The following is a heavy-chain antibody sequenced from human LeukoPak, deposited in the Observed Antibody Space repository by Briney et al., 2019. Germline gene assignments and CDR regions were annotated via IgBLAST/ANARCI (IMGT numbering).Heavy chain of an antibody. Sequence: GGSLRLSCAASGFTFSSYAMSWVRQAPGKGLGWVSGVTGSGGSTNYADSVKGRFTISRDNSKNTLYLQMNSLRAEDTAVYYCAKGPEFYYGSGSYILDYWGQGTLVTVSS. CDR1: GFTFSSYA. CDR2: VTGSGGST. V-gene: IGHV3-23*01. D-gene: IGHD3-10*01. CDR3: AKGPEFYYGSGSYILDY. J-gene: IGHJ4*02.